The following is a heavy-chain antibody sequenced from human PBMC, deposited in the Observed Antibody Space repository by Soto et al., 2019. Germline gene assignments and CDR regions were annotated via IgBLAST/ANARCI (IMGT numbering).Heavy chain of an antibody. V-gene: IGHV6-1*01. CDR2: TYYRSKWYN. Sequence: PSQTLSLTCAISVDSVSSDSAAWNWIRHSPSRGLEWLGRTYYRSKWYNDYAVSMRSRITINPDTTKNQFSLQLNSANPEDTAVYYCATWRFDYWGQGTPVTVSS. J-gene: IGHJ4*02. CDR3: ATWRFDY. CDR1: VDSVSSDSAA.